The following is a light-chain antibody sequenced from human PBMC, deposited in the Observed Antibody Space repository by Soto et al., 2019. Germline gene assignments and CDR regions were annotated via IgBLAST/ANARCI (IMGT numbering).Light chain of an antibody. CDR1: QIVLSSSNNKNY. CDR2: WAS. CDR3: QQYYSTPLT. J-gene: IGKJ4*01. Sequence: DIVMTQSPDYLAVSLGERATINCKSSQIVLSSSNNKNYLVWYQQKPGQPPKLLIYWASTRESGVPDRFSGSGSGTDFTLTISSLQAEDVAVYYCQQYYSTPLTFGGGTKVDI. V-gene: IGKV4-1*01.